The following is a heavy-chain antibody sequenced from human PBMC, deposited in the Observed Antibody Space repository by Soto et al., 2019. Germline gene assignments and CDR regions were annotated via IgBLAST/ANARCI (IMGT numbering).Heavy chain of an antibody. CDR2: IYSGGAI. J-gene: IGHJ6*02. CDR3: ARDFGSDATGYYGMDV. Sequence: EVQVVESGGGLVQPGGSLRLSCAASGFTVTSNYMSWVRQTQGKGLEWVSLIYSGGAIVYADSVMGRFTVSRDNSRNTMFLQMNSLRAGDTGVYFCARDFGSDATGYYGMDVWGQGTTVTVSS. V-gene: IGHV3-66*01. CDR1: GFTVTSNY. D-gene: IGHD3-10*01.